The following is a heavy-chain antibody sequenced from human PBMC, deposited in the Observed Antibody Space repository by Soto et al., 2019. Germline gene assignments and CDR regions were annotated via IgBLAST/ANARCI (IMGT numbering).Heavy chain of an antibody. CDR3: AREQWGFDS. D-gene: IGHD6-19*01. J-gene: IGHJ4*02. CDR1: NGSISTNGHY. V-gene: IGHV4-31*03. CDR2: IYYTGNS. Sequence: QVQLQESGPERVKYSQTLYLTCTVSNGSISTNGHYWTWIRRRPGKGLEWIAYIYYTGNSYYNPSLKSRLTISIDTSKNQFSLTLRSVTAADTAVYYCAREQWGFDSWGQGTLVTVSS.